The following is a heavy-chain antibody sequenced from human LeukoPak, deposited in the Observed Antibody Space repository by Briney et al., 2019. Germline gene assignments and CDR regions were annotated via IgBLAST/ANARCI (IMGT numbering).Heavy chain of an antibody. CDR3: ANEIRPNDY. V-gene: IGHV3-23*05. Sequence: GGSLRLSCVVSGFTFSSHAMCWVRQAPGRGLEWVSSIDISGDSTSYADSVKGRFTISRDNSKNKLLLQMDSLRAEDSAIYYCANEIRPNDYWGQGTLVTVS. J-gene: IGHJ4*02. CDR2: IDISGDST. CDR1: GFTFSSHA. D-gene: IGHD4/OR15-4a*01.